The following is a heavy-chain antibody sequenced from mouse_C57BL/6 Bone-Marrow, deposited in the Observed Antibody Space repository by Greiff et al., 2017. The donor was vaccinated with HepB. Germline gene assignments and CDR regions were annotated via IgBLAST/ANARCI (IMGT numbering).Heavy chain of an antibody. CDR3: ARLPYYGSSYWYFDV. J-gene: IGHJ1*03. CDR2: IYPGSGST. Sequence: QVQLKQPGAELVKPGASVKMSCKASGYTFTSYWITWVKQRPGQGLEWIGDIYPGSGSTNYNQKFKGKATLTVDTSSSTAYMQLSSLTSEDSAVYYCARLPYYGSSYWYFDVWGTGTTVTVSS. CDR1: GYTFTSYW. V-gene: IGHV1-55*01. D-gene: IGHD1-1*01.